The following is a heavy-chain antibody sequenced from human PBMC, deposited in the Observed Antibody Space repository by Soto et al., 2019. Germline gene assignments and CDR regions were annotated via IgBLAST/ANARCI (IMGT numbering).Heavy chain of an antibody. J-gene: IGHJ6*02. V-gene: IGHV3-23*01. CDR2: INGGSTT. Sequence: PGGSLRLSCAASGFTFSSYAMSWVRQGPGKGLEWVTAINGGSTTYYADSVKGRFTISRDNSKNTLYLQMNSLRAEDTAVYYCAKDKDWSGVYGMDVWGQGTTVTVSS. CDR1: GFTFSSYA. D-gene: IGHD3-3*01. CDR3: AKDKDWSGVYGMDV.